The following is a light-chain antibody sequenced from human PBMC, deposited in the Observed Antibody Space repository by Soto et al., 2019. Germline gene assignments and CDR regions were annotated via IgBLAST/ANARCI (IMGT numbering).Light chain of an antibody. CDR2: DVS. CDR1: SSDVGGYNY. CDR3: CSYAGRYTSVV. Sequence: QSALTQPRSVSGSPGQSVTISCTGTSSDVGGYNYVSWYQHHPGKAPKLMIYDVSKRPSGVPDRFSGSKSGNTASLTISGLPAEDEADYYCCSYAGRYTSVVFGGGTKVTV. J-gene: IGLJ2*01. V-gene: IGLV2-11*01.